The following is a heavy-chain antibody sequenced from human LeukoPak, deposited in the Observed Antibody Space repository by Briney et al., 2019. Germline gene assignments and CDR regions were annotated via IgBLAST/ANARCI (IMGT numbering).Heavy chain of an antibody. V-gene: IGHV4-4*07. CDR2: IYISGST. CDR3: ARRYNWNDRSDWFDP. Sequence: SETLSLTCTVSGGSISTYYWSWIRQPAGKGLEWIGRIYISGSTNYNPSLKSRVSMSVDTSKNHFSLKLSSVTAADTAMYYCARRYNWNDRSDWFDPWGQGTLVTVSS. CDR1: GGSISTYY. J-gene: IGHJ5*02. D-gene: IGHD1-1*01.